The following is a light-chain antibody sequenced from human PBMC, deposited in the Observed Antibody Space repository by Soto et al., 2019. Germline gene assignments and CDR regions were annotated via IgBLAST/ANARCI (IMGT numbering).Light chain of an antibody. CDR3: QQYSSSPYT. CDR2: DAS. CDR1: QTVSSGY. J-gene: IGKJ2*01. V-gene: IGKV3D-20*01. Sequence: EIVLTQSPVTLSLSPGERATLSCGASQTVSSGYLAWYQQRPGLAPRLLIYDASSRATGIPDRFSGSGSGTDFSLTISRLKPEDFAVYYCQQYSSSPYTFGQGTKLEIK.